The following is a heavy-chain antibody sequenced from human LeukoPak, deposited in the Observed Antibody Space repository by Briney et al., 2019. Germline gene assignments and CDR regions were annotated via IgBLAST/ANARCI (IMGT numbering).Heavy chain of an antibody. J-gene: IGHJ6*03. D-gene: IGHD6-19*01. Sequence: SETLSLTCTVSGGSISSYYWSWIRQPPGKGLEWIGYIYYSGSTNYNPSLKSRVTISVDTSKNQFSLKLSSVTAADTAVHYCARDRPGYSSGWPPRYYYYMDVWGKGTTVTVSS. V-gene: IGHV4-59*01. CDR2: IYYSGST. CDR3: ARDRPGYSSGWPPRYYYYMDV. CDR1: GGSISSYY.